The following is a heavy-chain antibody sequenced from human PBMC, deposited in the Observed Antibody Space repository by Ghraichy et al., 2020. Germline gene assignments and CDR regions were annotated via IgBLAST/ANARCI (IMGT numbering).Heavy chain of an antibody. J-gene: IGHJ4*02. D-gene: IGHD3-22*01. Sequence: SETLSLTCTVSGASMSSSHWSWIRQPPGKGLEWIGCLYARGNSKYNPSLESRVTISEDTSKNQFSLNLNSVSAADTAAYYWAGPMIGAGGRGFWGQGTLVTVSS. CDR3: AGPMIGAGGRGF. V-gene: IGHV4-59*01. CDR1: GASMSSSH. CDR2: LYARGNS.